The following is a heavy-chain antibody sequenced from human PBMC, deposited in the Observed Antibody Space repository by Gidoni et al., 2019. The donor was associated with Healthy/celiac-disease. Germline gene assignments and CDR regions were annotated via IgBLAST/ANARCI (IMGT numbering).Heavy chain of an antibody. CDR1: AFTFTSLA. Sequence: QLQLVQSGPEVKKPRTSATVSCQASAFTFTSLAVQWVRQARGQPIGWIGCIVIGSGNTNNAQKCQERVTITRDMSTSTAYMELSSLRSEDTAVYYCAADRYYDYVWGSYQPGDYWGQGTLVTVSS. CDR2: IVIGSGNT. J-gene: IGHJ4*02. CDR3: AADRYYDYVWGSYQPGDY. V-gene: IGHV1-58*01. D-gene: IGHD3-16*01.